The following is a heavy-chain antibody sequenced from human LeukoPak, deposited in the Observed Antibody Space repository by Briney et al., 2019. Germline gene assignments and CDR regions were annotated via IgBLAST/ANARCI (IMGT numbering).Heavy chain of an antibody. V-gene: IGHV4-4*07. D-gene: IGHD2-2*01. CDR2: IYTSGST. J-gene: IGHJ5*02. CDR3: AREQDYQLLYP. CDR1: GGSISVSY. Sequence: PSETLSLTCTVSGGSISVSYWNWIRQPAGKGLEWIGRIYTSGSTNYNPSLKSRVTMSLDTSTNQFSLKVRFVTAADTAVYYCAREQDYQLLYPWGQGTLVTVSS.